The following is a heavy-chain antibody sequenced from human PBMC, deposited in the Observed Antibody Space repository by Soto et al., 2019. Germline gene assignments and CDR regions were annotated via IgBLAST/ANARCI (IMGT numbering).Heavy chain of an antibody. CDR2: INSDGSVS. D-gene: IGHD2-15*01. CDR3: ARGDCVGGTCYSLAGSFYYYMDV. V-gene: IGHV3-74*02. J-gene: IGHJ6*03. CDR1: GFTFSNYW. Sequence: EVQLVXSGGGLVQPGGSLRLSCAASGFTFSNYWMYWVRQAPGKGLXXXXRINSDGSVSSYADSVKGRLTISRDNVKNTLYLQMDXLRAEDTAVYYCARGDCVGGTCYSLAGSFYYYMDVWGKGTTVTVFS.